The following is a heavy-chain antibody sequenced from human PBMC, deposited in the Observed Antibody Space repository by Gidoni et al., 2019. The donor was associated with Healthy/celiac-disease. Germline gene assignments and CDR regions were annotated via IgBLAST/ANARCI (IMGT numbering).Heavy chain of an antibody. J-gene: IGHJ6*02. CDR1: GGTFSSYA. CDR3: ARAAPMVTPVFYGMDV. Sequence: QVQLVQSGAKVKKPGSSVKVSCKASGGTFSSYAISWVRQAPGQGLEWMGGIIPIFGTANYAQKFQGRVTITADKSTSTAYMELSSLRSEDTAVYYCARAAPMVTPVFYGMDVWGQGTTVTVSS. CDR2: IIPIFGTA. V-gene: IGHV1-69*06. D-gene: IGHD4-4*01.